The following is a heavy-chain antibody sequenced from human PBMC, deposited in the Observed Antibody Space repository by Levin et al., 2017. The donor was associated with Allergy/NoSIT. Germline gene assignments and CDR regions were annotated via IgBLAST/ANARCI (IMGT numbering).Heavy chain of an antibody. D-gene: IGHD3-16*01. CDR3: ARDQAHYIWGSYTL. CDR1: VFTVSSNY. Sequence: GGSLRLSCAASVFTVSSNYMSWVRQAPGKGLEWVSVIYSGGNIYYADSVKGRFTISRDNSKNTLYLQMNSLRAEDTAVYYCARDQAHYIWGSYTLWGQGTLVTVSS. J-gene: IGHJ4*02. CDR2: IYSGGNI. V-gene: IGHV3-53*01.